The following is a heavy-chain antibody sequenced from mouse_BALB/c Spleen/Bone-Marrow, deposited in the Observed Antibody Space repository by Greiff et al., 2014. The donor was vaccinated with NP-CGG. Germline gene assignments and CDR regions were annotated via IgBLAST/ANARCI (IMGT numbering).Heavy chain of an antibody. D-gene: IGHD2-14*01. V-gene: IGHV14-3*02. J-gene: IGHJ1*01. Sequence: VQLQQSVAELVKPGASVKLSCTASGFNIKDTYLHWVKQRPEQGLDWIGRIDPAIFTKYDPKFQGKDTITADTSSNTAYLHLSSLTSEDTAVYYCASYRYGWYFDVWGAGTTVTVSA. CDR1: GFNIKDTY. CDR2: IDPAIFT. CDR3: ASYRYGWYFDV.